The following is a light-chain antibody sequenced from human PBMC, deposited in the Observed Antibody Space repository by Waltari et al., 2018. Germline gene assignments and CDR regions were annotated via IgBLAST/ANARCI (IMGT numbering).Light chain of an antibody. CDR3: SSYTSSSTLNVV. V-gene: IGLV2-14*03. CDR2: DVS. Sequence: QSALTQPASVSGSPGQSITISCTGTSSDVGGYDYVSWYQQHPCKAPKLMIYDVSNRHSGVSNRFSGSKSGNTASLTISGLQAEDEADYYCSSYTSSSTLNVVFGGGTKLTVL. J-gene: IGLJ2*01. CDR1: SSDVGGYDY.